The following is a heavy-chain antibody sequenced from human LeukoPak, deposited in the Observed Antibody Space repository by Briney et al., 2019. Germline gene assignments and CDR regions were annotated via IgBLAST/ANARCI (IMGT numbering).Heavy chain of an antibody. CDR2: IYSGGST. Sequence: GGSLRLSCAASGFTFDDYTMHWVRQAPGKGLEWVSVIYSGGSTYYADSVKGRFTISRDNSKNTLYLQMNSLRAEDTAEYYCAREGPDAFDIWGQGTMVTVSS. J-gene: IGHJ3*02. CDR1: GFTFDDYT. V-gene: IGHV3-66*01. CDR3: AREGPDAFDI.